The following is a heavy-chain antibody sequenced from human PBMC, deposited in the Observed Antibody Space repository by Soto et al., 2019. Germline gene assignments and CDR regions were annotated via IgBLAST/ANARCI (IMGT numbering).Heavy chain of an antibody. CDR3: AKAIHYDFWSGYYTGKTSLNDPRSYGMDV. CDR1: GFTFSSYA. D-gene: IGHD3-3*01. J-gene: IGHJ6*02. V-gene: IGHV3-23*01. Sequence: QPGGSLRLSCAASGFTFSSYAMSWVRQAPGKGLEWVSAISGSGGSTYYADSVKGRFTISRDNSKNTLYLQMNSLRAEDTAVYYCAKAIHYDFWSGYYTGKTSLNDPRSYGMDVWGQGTTVTVSS. CDR2: ISGSGGST.